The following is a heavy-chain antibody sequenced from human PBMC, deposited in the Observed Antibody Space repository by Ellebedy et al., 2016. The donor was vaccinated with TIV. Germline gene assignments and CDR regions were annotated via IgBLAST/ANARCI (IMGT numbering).Heavy chain of an antibody. V-gene: IGHV3-30*04. CDR1: GFTFSSYA. CDR2: ISYDGSNK. Sequence: GGSLRLXXAASGFTFSSYAMHWVRQAPGKGLEWVAVISYDGSNKYYADSVKGRFTISRDNSKNTLYLQMNSLRAEDTAVYYCAKNSGSYLYYFDYWGQGTLVTVSS. D-gene: IGHD1-26*01. CDR3: AKNSGSYLYYFDY. J-gene: IGHJ4*02.